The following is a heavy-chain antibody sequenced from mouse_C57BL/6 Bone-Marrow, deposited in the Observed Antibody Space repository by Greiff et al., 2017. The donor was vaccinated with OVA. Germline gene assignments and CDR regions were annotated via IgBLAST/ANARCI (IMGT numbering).Heavy chain of an antibody. D-gene: IGHD2-4*01. CDR2: ISSGSSTI. CDR3: ARGRLGAWFAY. J-gene: IGHJ3*01. Sequence: DVHLVESGGGLVKPGGSLKLSCAASGFTFSDYGMHWVRQAPEKGLEWVAYISSGSSTIYYADTVKGRFTISRDNAKNTLFLQMTSLRSEDTAMYYCARGRLGAWFAYWGQGTLVTVSA. V-gene: IGHV5-17*01. CDR1: GFTFSDYG.